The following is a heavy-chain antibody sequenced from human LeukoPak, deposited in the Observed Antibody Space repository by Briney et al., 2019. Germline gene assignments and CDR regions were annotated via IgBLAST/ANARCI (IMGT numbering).Heavy chain of an antibody. J-gene: IGHJ4*02. CDR1: GGSTSSYY. CDR2: IYYSGST. Sequence: SETLSLTCTVSGGSTSSYYWSWIRQPPGKGLEWIGSIYYSGSTYYNPSLKSRVIISVDTSKNQFSLKLSSVTAADTAVYYCASYGSGSYYGVYYWGQGTLVTVSS. D-gene: IGHD3-10*01. CDR3: ASYGSGSYYGVYY. V-gene: IGHV4-39*01.